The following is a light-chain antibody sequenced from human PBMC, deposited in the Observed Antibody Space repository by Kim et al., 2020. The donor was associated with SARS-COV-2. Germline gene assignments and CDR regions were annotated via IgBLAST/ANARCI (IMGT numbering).Light chain of an antibody. V-gene: IGKV3D-15*01. J-gene: IGKJ4*01. CDR3: QQYYTWSALT. CDR1: QSVRSS. CDR2: DAS. Sequence: SPGERANLSCRASQSVRSSLDWDQQKPGQAPRLLIYDASIRATGVPARFTGSGSGTEFTLTISSLQSEDFAVYFCQQYYTWSALTFGGGTKVDIK.